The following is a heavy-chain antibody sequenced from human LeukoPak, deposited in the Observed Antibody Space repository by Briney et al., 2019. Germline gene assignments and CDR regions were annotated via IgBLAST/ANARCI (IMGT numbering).Heavy chain of an antibody. J-gene: IGHJ4*02. CDR2: INPNSGGT. CDR3: ARTKDGDTFDY. V-gene: IGHV1-2*06. D-gene: IGHD4-17*01. CDR1: GYTFTGYY. Sequence: ASVKVCCKASGYTFTGYYMHWVRQASGQGLGWLGRINPNSGGTNYAQKFQGRVTMTRDTSISTAYMELSSLRSEDTAVYYCARTKDGDTFDYWGQGTLVTVSS.